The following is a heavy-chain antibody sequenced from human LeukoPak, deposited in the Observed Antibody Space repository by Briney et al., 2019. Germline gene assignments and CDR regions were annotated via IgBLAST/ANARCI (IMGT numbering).Heavy chain of an antibody. V-gene: IGHV1-69*05. CDR1: GGTFSSYA. D-gene: IGHD6-6*01. Sequence: SVKVSCKASGGTFSSYAISWVRQAPGQGLEWMGRIIPIFGTANYAQKFQGRVTITTDESTSTAYMELSSLRSEDTSVYYCARDTSSSFYWFDPWGQGTLVTVSS. J-gene: IGHJ5*02. CDR2: IIPIFGTA. CDR3: ARDTSSSFYWFDP.